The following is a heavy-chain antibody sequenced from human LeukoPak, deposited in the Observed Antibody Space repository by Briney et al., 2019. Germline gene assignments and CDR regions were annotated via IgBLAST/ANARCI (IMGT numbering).Heavy chain of an antibody. CDR2: IYPGDSNT. CDR1: GYSFTSYW. J-gene: IGHJ4*02. CDR3: ARRYYDISGSTFDY. V-gene: IGHV5-51*01. Sequence: GGSLKTSCKGSGYSFTSYWIGWVRQMPGQGLEWMGIIYPGDSNTRYSPSLQGQVPISADKSISTAYLQWSSLKASDTAMYYCARRYYDISGSTFDYWGQGTLVIVSS. D-gene: IGHD3-22*01.